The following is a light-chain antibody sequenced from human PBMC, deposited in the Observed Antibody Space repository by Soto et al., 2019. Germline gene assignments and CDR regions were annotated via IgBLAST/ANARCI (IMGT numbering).Light chain of an antibody. CDR3: KQYSSSPIT. Sequence: EIVLTQFPATLCLCPGERATISCRASQSVSSYLAWYQQKPGQANRLLIYGASNRATGIPDRFSGSGSGTDFTLTISRLEPEEFAVYYCKQYSSSPITVGQGKRLEIK. J-gene: IGKJ5*01. CDR1: QSVSSY. V-gene: IGKV3-20*01. CDR2: GAS.